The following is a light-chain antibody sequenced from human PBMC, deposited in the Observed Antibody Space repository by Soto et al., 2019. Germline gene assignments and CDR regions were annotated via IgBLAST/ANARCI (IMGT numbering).Light chain of an antibody. CDR1: SSDVGGYNY. Sequence: QSALTQPPSASGSPGQSVTISCTGSSSDVGGYNYVSWYQQHPGKAPKLMIYEVSRRPSGVPDRFSGSKSGNTASLTVSGLHAEYEAHYYCTSPAGSNTLVFGGGTKLTVL. CDR2: EVS. V-gene: IGLV2-8*01. J-gene: IGLJ2*01. CDR3: TSPAGSNTLV.